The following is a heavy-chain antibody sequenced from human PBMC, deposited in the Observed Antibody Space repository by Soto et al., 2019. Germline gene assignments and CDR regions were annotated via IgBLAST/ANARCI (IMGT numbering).Heavy chain of an antibody. V-gene: IGHV4-31*03. D-gene: IGHD2-2*01. CDR3: ARYNEMGYCISTTCYAGGSFEY. CDR2: IYYSGST. J-gene: IGHJ4*02. Sequence: PSETLSLTCTVSGGSISSGGYYWSWIRQHPGKGLEWIGYIYYSGSTYYNPSLKSRVTISVDTSKNQFSLKLSSVTAADTAGYYGARYNEMGYCISTTCYAGGSFEYCGQGSLVTVSS. CDR1: GGSISSGGYY.